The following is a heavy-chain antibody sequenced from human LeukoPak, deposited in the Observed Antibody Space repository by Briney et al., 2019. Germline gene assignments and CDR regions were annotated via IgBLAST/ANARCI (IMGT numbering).Heavy chain of an antibody. CDR1: GFTFSSYS. D-gene: IGHD3-10*01. CDR2: ISSSSSYI. CDR3: ARDCWDYGSGSYCGIDY. Sequence: GGSLRLSCAASGFTFSSYSTNWVRQAPGKGLEWVSSISSSSSYIYYADSVKGRFTISRDNAKNSLYLQMNSLRAEDTAVYYCARDCWDYGSGSYCGIDYWGQGTLVTVSS. J-gene: IGHJ4*02. V-gene: IGHV3-21*01.